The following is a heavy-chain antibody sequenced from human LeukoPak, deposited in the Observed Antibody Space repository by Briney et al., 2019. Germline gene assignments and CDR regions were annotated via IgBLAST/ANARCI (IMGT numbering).Heavy chain of an antibody. D-gene: IGHD5-18*01. J-gene: IGHJ4*02. CDR1: GFTFSSYA. V-gene: IGHV4-34*01. Sequence: GSLRLSCAASGFTFSSYAMSWVRQPPGKGLEWVGEINHSGSTNYNPSLKSRVTISVDTSKNQFSLKLSSVTAADTAVYYCARAKDTAMVPLDYWGQGTLVTVSS. CDR2: INHSGST. CDR3: ARAKDTAMVPLDY.